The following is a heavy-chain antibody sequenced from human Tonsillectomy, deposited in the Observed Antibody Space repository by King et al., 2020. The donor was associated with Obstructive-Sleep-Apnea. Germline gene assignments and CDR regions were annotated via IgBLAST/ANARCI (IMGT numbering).Heavy chain of an antibody. Sequence: VQLQESGPGLVKPSETLSLTCTVSGGSISNYYWSWIRQPPGNGLEWIGYIYSSGSTNYNPSLKSRVTISVDTSKNQFSLKLSSVTAADTAVYYCARISGTTGLDFDYWGQGTLFAVSS. CDR2: IYSSGST. CDR3: ARISGTTGLDFDY. D-gene: IGHD1-26*01. CDR1: GGSISNYY. J-gene: IGHJ4*02. V-gene: IGHV4-59*08.